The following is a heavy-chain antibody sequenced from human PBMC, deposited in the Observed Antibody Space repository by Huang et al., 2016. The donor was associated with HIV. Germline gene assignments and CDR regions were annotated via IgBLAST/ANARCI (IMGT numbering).Heavy chain of an antibody. Sequence: QVQLVQSGAEVKKPGASVKVSCEASGYTFTTYYIHWVRQAPGQGLEWMGWINPNSAGTHSARRFQDRVTVTRDTTIKTAYMELTRLTSDDTAVYYCAREPTGFYYGSDGYFDLWGRGTLVTVSS. V-gene: IGHV1-2*02. J-gene: IGHJ2*01. CDR2: INPNSAGT. CDR3: AREPTGFYYGSDGYFDL. CDR1: GYTFTTYY. D-gene: IGHD3-10*01.